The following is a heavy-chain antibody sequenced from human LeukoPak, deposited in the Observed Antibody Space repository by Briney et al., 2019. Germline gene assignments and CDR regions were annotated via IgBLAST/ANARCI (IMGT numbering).Heavy chain of an antibody. Sequence: GGSLRLSCAASGFTFDDYAMHWVRQAPGKGLEWVSGISWNSGSIGYADSVKGRFTISRDNAKNSLYLQMNSLRAEDTALYYCAKGNGGSRSPLDYWGQGTLVTVSS. J-gene: IGHJ4*02. CDR1: GFTFDDYA. D-gene: IGHD2-15*01. CDR2: ISWNSGSI. V-gene: IGHV3-9*01. CDR3: AKGNGGSRSPLDY.